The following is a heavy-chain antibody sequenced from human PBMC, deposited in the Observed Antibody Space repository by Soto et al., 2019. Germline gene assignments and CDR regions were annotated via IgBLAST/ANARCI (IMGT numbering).Heavy chain of an antibody. J-gene: IGHJ5*02. V-gene: IGHV1-8*01. D-gene: IGHD5-18*01. CDR2: MNPNSGNT. CDR3: ARDQPQTARVDRGWHDCFDP. CDR1: GYTFISYD. Sequence: ASVNLSCRASGYTFISYDINWVRQATGQGLEWMGWMNPNSGNTGYAQKRQGRVTMTTATSTSTAYMELRSLRSDDTAVYYCARDQPQTARVDRGWHDCFDPWAQGSLLTVSS.